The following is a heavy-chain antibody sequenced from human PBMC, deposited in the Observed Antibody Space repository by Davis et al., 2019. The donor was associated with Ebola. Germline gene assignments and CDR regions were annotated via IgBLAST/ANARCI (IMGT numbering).Heavy chain of an antibody. Sequence: GESLKISCTASGFTFSKYGMHWVRQAPGKGLEWVAIIWFDGDTKYYVDSVKGRFTISRDNTKNSLFLQMNNLRVEDTAVYYCAKEDYSSSSRSDHSYFFGMDVWGQGTTVSVSS. J-gene: IGHJ6*02. CDR2: IWFDGDTK. CDR3: AKEDYSSSSRSDHSYFFGMDV. D-gene: IGHD6-6*01. CDR1: GFTFSKYG. V-gene: IGHV3-30*02.